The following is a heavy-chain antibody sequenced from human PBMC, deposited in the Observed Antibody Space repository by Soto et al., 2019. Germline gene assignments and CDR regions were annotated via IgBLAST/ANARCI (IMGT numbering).Heavy chain of an antibody. CDR1: GVTFSSYG. D-gene: IGHD6-13*01. V-gene: IGHV1-69*06. Sequence: ASVKVCCKASGVTFSSYGISWVRQAPGQGLEWMGGIIPIFGTANYAQKFQGRVTITADKSTSTAYMELSSLRSEDTAVYYCAREAAAGGADVWGQGTTVTVSS. CDR3: AREAAAGGADV. CDR2: IIPIFGTA. J-gene: IGHJ6*02.